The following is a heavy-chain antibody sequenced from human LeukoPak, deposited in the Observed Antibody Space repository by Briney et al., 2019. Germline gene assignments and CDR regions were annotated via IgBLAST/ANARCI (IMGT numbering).Heavy chain of an antibody. V-gene: IGHV3-21*04. J-gene: IGHJ3*02. Sequence: GGSLRLSCAASGFTFSSYSMNWVRQAPGKGLEWVSSISSSSSYIYYADSVEGRFTISRDNAKNSLYLQMNSLRSEDTAVYYCARVANTAMVPPLGAFDIWGQGTMVTVSS. CDR3: ARVANTAMVPPLGAFDI. CDR2: ISSSSSYI. CDR1: GFTFSSYS. D-gene: IGHD5-18*01.